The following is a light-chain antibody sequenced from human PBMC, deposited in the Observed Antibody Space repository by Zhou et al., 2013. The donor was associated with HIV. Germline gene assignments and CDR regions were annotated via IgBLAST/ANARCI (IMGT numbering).Light chain of an antibody. CDR1: QSISNY. CDR3: QQYDNVPGP. J-gene: IGKJ3*01. CDR2: DAS. V-gene: IGKV1-33*01. Sequence: IQMTQSPSSLSASVGDRVTITCRASQSISNYLNWYQQKPGKAPKLLIYDASNLETGVPSRFTGSGSGTDFTLTISSLQPEDIATYYCQQYDNVPGPFGPGTKVDIK.